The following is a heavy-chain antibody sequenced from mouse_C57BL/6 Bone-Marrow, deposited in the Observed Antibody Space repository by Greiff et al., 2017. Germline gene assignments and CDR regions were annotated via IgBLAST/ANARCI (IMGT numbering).Heavy chain of an antibody. Sequence: QVQLQQPGAELVKPGASVKLSCKASGYTFTSYWMHWVKQRPGQGLEWIGMIHPNSGSTNYNETFKSKATLTVDKSSSTAYMQLSSLTSEASAAYYWARASTRGRCAYWGQGTLVTVSA. J-gene: IGHJ3*01. CDR3: ARASTRGRCAY. CDR1: GYTFTSYW. CDR2: IHPNSGST. D-gene: IGHD5-1*01. V-gene: IGHV1-64*01.